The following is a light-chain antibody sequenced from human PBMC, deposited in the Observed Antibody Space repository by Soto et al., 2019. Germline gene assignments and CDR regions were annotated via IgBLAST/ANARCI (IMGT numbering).Light chain of an antibody. CDR2: GIS. Sequence: EIVLTQSPGTLSLSPGERATLSCRSSQTVNNNFFAWYQQKPGQAPRLLIYGISSRAPGIPDRFTGSGSGTDFTLTISRLEPEDFAVYYCQQYGTSPMYTFGQGTKVDIK. CDR1: QTVNNNF. CDR3: QQYGTSPMYT. V-gene: IGKV3-20*01. J-gene: IGKJ2*01.